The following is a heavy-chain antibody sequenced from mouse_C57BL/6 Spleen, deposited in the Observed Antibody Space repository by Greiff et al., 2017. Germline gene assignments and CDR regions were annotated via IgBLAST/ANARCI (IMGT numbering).Heavy chain of an antibody. J-gene: IGHJ1*03. Sequence: VQLQQPGTELVKPGASVKLSCKASGYTFTSYWMHWVKQRPGPGLEWIGNINPSNGGTNYNEKFKSKATLTVDKSSSTAYMQLSSLTSEDSAVYYCARGGANWDWYFDVWGTGTTVTVSS. V-gene: IGHV1-53*01. D-gene: IGHD4-1*01. CDR1: GYTFTSYW. CDR3: ARGGANWDWYFDV. CDR2: INPSNGGT.